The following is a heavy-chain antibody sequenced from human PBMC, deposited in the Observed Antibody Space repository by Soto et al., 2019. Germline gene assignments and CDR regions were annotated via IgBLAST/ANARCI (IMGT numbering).Heavy chain of an antibody. CDR1: GFTFDDYA. CDR3: AKEKGFGGVRKGMDV. Sequence: EVQLVESGGGLVQPGRSLRLSCAASGFTFDDYAMHWVRQAPGKGLEWVSGINWNSGSIGYADSVKGRFTISRDNAKNSLYLPMHSLRTEDTALYYCAKEKGFGGVRKGMDVWGQGTTVTVSS. V-gene: IGHV3-9*01. D-gene: IGHD3-16*01. J-gene: IGHJ6*02. CDR2: INWNSGSI.